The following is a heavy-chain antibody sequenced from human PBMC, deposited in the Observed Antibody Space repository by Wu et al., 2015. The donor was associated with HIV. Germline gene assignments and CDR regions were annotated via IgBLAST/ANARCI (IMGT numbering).Heavy chain of an antibody. V-gene: IGHV1-2*02. CDR2: INPNSGGT. D-gene: IGHD2-15*01. CDR3: ARALVVTTRVFDY. Sequence: QVQLVQSGAEVKKPGASVKVSCKASGYTFSDYYMHWVRQAPGQGLEWMGWINPNSGGTKNAQKFQGRVTMTRDTSISTAYMELSSLRSDDTAVYYCARALVVTTRVFDYWGQGTLVTGLL. J-gene: IGHJ4*02. CDR1: GYTFSDYY.